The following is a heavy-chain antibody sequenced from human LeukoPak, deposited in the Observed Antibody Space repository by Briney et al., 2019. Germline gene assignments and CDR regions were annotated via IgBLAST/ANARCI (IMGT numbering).Heavy chain of an antibody. CDR1: GFTFSGST. Sequence: GGSLRLSCAASGFTFSGSTMSWVRQAPGKGLEWVSGISGSGGTTRHADSVKGRFTISRDNSKNTLYLQMNSLRAEDTAVYYCAKDPVAVAGNTNYFDYWGQGTLVTVSS. CDR3: AKDPVAVAGNTNYFDY. J-gene: IGHJ4*02. D-gene: IGHD6-19*01. V-gene: IGHV3-23*01. CDR2: ISGSGGTT.